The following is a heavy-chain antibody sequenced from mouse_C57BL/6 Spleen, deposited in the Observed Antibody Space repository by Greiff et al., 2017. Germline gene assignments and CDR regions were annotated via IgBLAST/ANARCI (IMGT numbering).Heavy chain of an antibody. V-gene: IGHV5-4*01. J-gene: IGHJ2*01. Sequence: EVHLVESGGGLVKPGGSLKLSCAASGFTFSSYAMSWVRQTPEKRLEWVATISDGGSYTYYPANVKGRFTISRDNTKNNLYLQMSHLKSEDTAMYYCARERENFDYWGQGTTLTVSS. CDR2: ISDGGSYT. CDR3: ARERENFDY. CDR1: GFTFSSYA.